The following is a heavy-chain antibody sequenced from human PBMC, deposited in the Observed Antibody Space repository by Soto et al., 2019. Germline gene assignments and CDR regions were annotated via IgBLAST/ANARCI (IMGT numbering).Heavy chain of an antibody. CDR2: INTNTGNP. V-gene: IGHV7-4-1*01. D-gene: IGHD3-3*01. J-gene: IGHJ6*02. CDR3: ARDRYYDFWSAYYHGMDV. CDR1: GYTFTSYA. Sequence: ASVKVSCKASGYTFTSYAMNWVRQAPGQGLEWMGWINTNTGNPTYAQGFTGRFVFSLDTSVSTAYLQICSLKAEDTAVYYCARDRYYDFWSAYYHGMDVWGQGTTVTVSS.